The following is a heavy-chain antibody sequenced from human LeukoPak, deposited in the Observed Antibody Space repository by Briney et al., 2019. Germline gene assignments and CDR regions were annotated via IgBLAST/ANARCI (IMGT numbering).Heavy chain of an antibody. J-gene: IGHJ6*03. D-gene: IGHD6-6*01. CDR1: GGSFSGYY. V-gene: IGHV4-34*01. CDR3: ARRKRKSIAVRPGYYYYMDV. Sequence: SETLSLTCAVYGGSFSGYYWSWLRQPPGKGLEWIGEINHSGSTNYNPSLKSRVAISVDTSKNQFSLKLSSVTAADTAVYYCARRKRKSIAVRPGYYYYMDVWGKGTTVTVSS. CDR2: INHSGST.